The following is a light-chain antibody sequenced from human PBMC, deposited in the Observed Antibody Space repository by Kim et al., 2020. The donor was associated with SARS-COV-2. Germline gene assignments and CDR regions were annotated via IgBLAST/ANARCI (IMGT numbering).Light chain of an antibody. Sequence: IQMTQSPSSLSASVGYRVTITCRANQVINNYLGWYQQKPGKAPTVLIYGASTLHSGVPSRFSGSGSGTDFTLTISSLQPEDVGTYYCQKYDSAPLTFGHGTKVDIK. CDR3: QKYDSAPLT. CDR2: GAS. CDR1: QVINNY. J-gene: IGKJ1*01. V-gene: IGKV1-27*01.